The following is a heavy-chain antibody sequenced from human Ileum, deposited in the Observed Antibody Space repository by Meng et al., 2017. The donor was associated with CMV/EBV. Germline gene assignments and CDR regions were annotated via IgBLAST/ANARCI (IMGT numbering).Heavy chain of an antibody. D-gene: IGHD3-10*01. CDR2: TYHSGST. J-gene: IGHJ4*02. CDR3: ARGTLEFGFYYGSGTTSAHFDD. Sequence: QVQLQESGPGLVRPSQTLSLTCSVSGASISSDAHYWTWIRQPPGKGLEWIGYTYHSGSTYYSPSLKSRVSISIDTFKNQFALNLRSVTAADTAVYFCARGTLEFGFYYGSGTTSAHFDDWGQGDLVTVSS. CDR1: GASISSDAHY. V-gene: IGHV4-30-4*01.